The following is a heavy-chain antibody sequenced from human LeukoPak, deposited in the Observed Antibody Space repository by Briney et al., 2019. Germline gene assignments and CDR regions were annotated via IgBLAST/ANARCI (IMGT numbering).Heavy chain of an antibody. CDR1: GYTFTSYG. D-gene: IGHD6-19*01. V-gene: IGHV1-18*01. CDR3: ARDPGSGWYNWFDP. CDR2: ISAYNGNT. Sequence: ASVKVSCKASGYTFTSYGISWVRQAPGQGLEWLGWISAYNGNTNYAQKLQGRVTMTTDTSTSTAYMELRSLRSDDTAVYYCARDPGSGWYNWFDPWGQGTLVTVSS. J-gene: IGHJ5*02.